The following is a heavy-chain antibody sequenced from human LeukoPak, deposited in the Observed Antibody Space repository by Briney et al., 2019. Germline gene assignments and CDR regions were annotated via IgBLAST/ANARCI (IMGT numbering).Heavy chain of an antibody. CDR2: ISSSSSYI. Sequence: GGSLRLSCAASGFTFSSYSMNWVRQAPGKGLEWVSSISSSSSYIYYADSVKGRFTISRDNAKNSLYLQMNSLRAEDTAVYYCAKIHQFSSYYDSSGYPFFGYWGQGTLVTVSS. CDR3: AKIHQFSSYYDSSGYPFFGY. D-gene: IGHD3-22*01. V-gene: IGHV3-21*04. CDR1: GFTFSSYS. J-gene: IGHJ4*02.